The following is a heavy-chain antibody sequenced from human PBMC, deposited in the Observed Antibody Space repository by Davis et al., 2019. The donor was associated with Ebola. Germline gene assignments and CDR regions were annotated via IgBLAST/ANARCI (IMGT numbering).Heavy chain of an antibody. CDR1: GGPISSSSYY. J-gene: IGHJ5*02. CDR3: ARGLAYDFWSGYPRGWFDP. Sequence: MPSETLSLTCTVSGGPISSSSYYWSWIRQPPGKGLEWIGEINHSGSTNYNPSLKSRVTISVDTSKNQFSLKLSSVTAADTAVYYCARGLAYDFWSGYPRGWFDPWGQGTLVTVSS. CDR2: INHSGST. V-gene: IGHV4-39*07. D-gene: IGHD3-3*01.